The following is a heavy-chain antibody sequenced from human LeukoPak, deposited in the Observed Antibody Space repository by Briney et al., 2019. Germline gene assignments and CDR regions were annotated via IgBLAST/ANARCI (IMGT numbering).Heavy chain of an antibody. J-gene: IGHJ5*02. CDR2: ISAYNGNT. D-gene: IGHD3-10*01. Sequence: VASVKVSCKASGGTFSSYAISWVRQAPGQGLEWMGWISAYNGNTNYAQKLQGRVTMTTDTSTSTAYMELRSLRSDDTAVYYCARDLWFGGTFDPWGQGTLVTVSS. CDR3: ARDLWFGGTFDP. CDR1: GGTFSSYA. V-gene: IGHV1-18*01.